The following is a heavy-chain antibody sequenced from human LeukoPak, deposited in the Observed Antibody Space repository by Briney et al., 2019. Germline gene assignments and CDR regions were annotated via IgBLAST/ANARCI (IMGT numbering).Heavy chain of an antibody. CDR1: GFTFSTYT. J-gene: IGHJ4*02. CDR2: IGSSGGGI. D-gene: IGHD6-19*01. CDR3: AKSSRYGTGWYGRIDY. V-gene: IGHV3-23*01. Sequence: GGSLRLSCAASGFTFSTYTMYWVRHPPGKRLEWVSIIGSSGGGIHYADSVKGRFTISRDNSKNALYLQMNSLRVEDTAVYYCAKSSRYGTGWYGRIDYWGQGTLVTVS.